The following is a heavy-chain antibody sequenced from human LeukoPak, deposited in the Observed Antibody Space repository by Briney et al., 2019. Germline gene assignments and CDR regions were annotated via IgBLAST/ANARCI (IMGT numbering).Heavy chain of an antibody. CDR1: GYTLTELS. V-gene: IGHV1-24*01. D-gene: IGHD1-26*01. J-gene: IGHJ4*02. Sequence: GASVKVSCKVSGYTLTELSMHWVRQAPGKGLEWMGGFDPEDGETIYAQKFQGRVTMTEDTSTDTAYMELSSLRSEDAAVYYCAADHVVGATGEFDYWGQGTLVTVSS. CDR3: AADHVVGATGEFDY. CDR2: FDPEDGET.